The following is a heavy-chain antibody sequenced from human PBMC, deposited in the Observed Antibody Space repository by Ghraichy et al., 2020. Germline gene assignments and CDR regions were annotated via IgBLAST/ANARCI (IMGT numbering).Heavy chain of an antibody. J-gene: IGHJ4*02. CDR2: ISGSGGST. Sequence: GGSLRLSCAASGFTFSSYAMSWVRQAPGKGLEWVSAISGSGGSTYYADSVKGRFTISRDNSKNTLYLQMNSLRAEDTAVYYCAKALGGCSGGSCYRDYWGQGTLVTVSS. D-gene: IGHD2-15*01. CDR3: AKALGGCSGGSCYRDY. CDR1: GFTFSSYA. V-gene: IGHV3-23*01.